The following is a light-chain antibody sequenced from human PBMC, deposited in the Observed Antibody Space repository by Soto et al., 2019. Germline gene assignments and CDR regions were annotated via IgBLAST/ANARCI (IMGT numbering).Light chain of an antibody. CDR3: QQTYSPPMYN. J-gene: IGKJ2*01. CDR1: QSISTY. V-gene: IGKV1-39*01. Sequence: DIQMTHSPSSLSASVVDRVTITCRASQSISTYLNWYQYKPGKAPKVLIYAASSLQSGVPSRFSGSGSGTEFTLTIRSLQPEDFATYSCQQTYSPPMYNCGQGNKGDIK. CDR2: AAS.